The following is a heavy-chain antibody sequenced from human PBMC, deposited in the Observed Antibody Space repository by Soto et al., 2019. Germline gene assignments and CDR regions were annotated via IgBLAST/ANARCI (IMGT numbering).Heavy chain of an antibody. J-gene: IGHJ4*02. CDR2: ISYVGSNK. Sequence: QVQLVESGGGVVQPGRSLRLSCAASGFTFSSYAMHWVHQAPGKGLEWVAVISYVGSNKYYADSVKGRFTISRDNSKNTRYLQMNSLRAEDTAVYYCARARLDTPALDYWGQGTLVTVSS. D-gene: IGHD2-2*01. CDR3: ARARLDTPALDY. V-gene: IGHV3-30-3*01. CDR1: GFTFSSYA.